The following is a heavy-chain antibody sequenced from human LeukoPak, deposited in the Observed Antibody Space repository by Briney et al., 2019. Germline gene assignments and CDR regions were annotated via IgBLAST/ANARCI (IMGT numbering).Heavy chain of an antibody. J-gene: IGHJ4*02. Sequence: GGSLRLSCAASGFTFSDYWMNWVRQPPGKGLEWVANIKQDGSEKHNVDSVKGRFTISRDNAKNSLYLQMNSLRAEDTAVYYCARDEPDYWGQGTLVTVSS. CDR3: ARDEPDY. CDR1: GFTFSDYW. V-gene: IGHV3-7*01. CDR2: IKQDGSEK.